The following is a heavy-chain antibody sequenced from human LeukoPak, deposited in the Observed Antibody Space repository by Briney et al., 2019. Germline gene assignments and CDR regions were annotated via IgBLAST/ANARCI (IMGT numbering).Heavy chain of an antibody. J-gene: IGHJ4*02. CDR3: ARVYYDSSGYPLIDY. V-gene: IGHV1-69*05. Sequence: SVKVSCKASGGTFSSYAISWVRQAPGQGLEWMGGIIPIFGTANYAQKFQGRVTITTDESASTAYMELSSLRSEDTAVYYCARVYYDSSGYPLIDYWGQGTLVTVSS. CDR2: IIPIFGTA. D-gene: IGHD3-22*01. CDR1: GGTFSSYA.